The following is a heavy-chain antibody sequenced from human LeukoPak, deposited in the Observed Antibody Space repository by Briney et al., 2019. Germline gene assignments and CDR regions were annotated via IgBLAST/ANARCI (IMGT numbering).Heavy chain of an antibody. CDR2: IYPSGST. V-gene: IGHV4-4*09. CDR3: ARRVLGYCRGGGCYGLSYYMDV. J-gene: IGHJ6*03. Sequence: SETLSLTCTVSGGSVSGCYWSWVRRPPGTGLEWIGYIYPSGSTNYNPSLKSRVAISADTSMNQFSLKLSSVTAADTAVYFCARRVLGYCRGGGCYGLSYYMDVWGEGTTVTVSS. D-gene: IGHD2-15*01. CDR1: GGSVSGCY.